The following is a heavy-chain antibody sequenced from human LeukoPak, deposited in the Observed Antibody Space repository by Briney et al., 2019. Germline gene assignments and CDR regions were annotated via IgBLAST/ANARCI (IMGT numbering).Heavy chain of an antibody. Sequence: GASVKVSCKASGYTFTGHYMHWVRQAPGQGLERMGWINPNSGATNYAQRFQGRVTMTRDTSINTAYLILSSLKSDDTAVYYCARSWSGPVATISFDYWGQGILVTVSS. CDR3: ARSWSGPVATISFDY. J-gene: IGHJ4*02. V-gene: IGHV1-2*02. CDR1: GYTFTGHY. D-gene: IGHD5-12*01. CDR2: INPNSGAT.